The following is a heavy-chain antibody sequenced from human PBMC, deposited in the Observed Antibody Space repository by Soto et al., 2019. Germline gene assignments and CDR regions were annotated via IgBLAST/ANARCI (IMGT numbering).Heavy chain of an antibody. D-gene: IGHD3-16*01. V-gene: IGHV3-23*01. CDR2: ISSGGTYT. CDR1: GFTFKNYG. CDR3: AKFKGGYGRFDGMDA. Sequence: EHLLESGGGFVQPGGSLRLSCAASGFTFKNYGMRWVRQAPGKGLEWVSTISSGGTYTDYADSMKGRFTISRDNSDNVLYLQMSGLRAEDAALYFCAKFKGGYGRFDGMDAWGQGTTGAVSS. J-gene: IGHJ6*02.